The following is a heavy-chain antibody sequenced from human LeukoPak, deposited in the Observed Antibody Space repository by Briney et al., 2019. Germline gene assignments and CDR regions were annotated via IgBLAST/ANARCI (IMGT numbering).Heavy chain of an antibody. CDR1: GYTFTGYY. Sequence: GASVKVSCKASGYTFTGYYMHWVRQAPGQGLEGMGWINPNSGGTNYAQKFQGRVTMTRDTSISTAYMELSSLRSDDTAVYYCARGGLYYVWDAFDIWGQGTMVTVSS. J-gene: IGHJ3*02. V-gene: IGHV1-2*02. CDR3: ARGGLYYVWDAFDI. D-gene: IGHD3-16*01. CDR2: INPNSGGT.